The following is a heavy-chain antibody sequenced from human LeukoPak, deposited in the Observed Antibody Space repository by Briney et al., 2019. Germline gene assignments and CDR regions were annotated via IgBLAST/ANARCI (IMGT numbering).Heavy chain of an antibody. V-gene: IGHV1-18*04. CDR2: IGAYNGDT. CDR3: TRDHCRGDNCPSFDY. D-gene: IGHD2-15*01. CDR1: GYTFTSFG. J-gene: IGHJ4*02. Sequence: ASVTVSCKPSGYTFTSFGISWVRQAPGQGLEWMGWIGAYNGDTNYAQKFQGRVTMTTDTSTSTAYMDLRSLRSDDTAVCYCTRDHCRGDNCPSFDYWGQGALVTVSS.